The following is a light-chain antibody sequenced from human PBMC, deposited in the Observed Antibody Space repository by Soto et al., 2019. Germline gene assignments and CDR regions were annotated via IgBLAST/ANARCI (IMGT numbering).Light chain of an antibody. CDR3: QSYDSSRSGVV. J-gene: IGLJ2*01. Sequence: QSVLTQPPSVSGAPGQRVTISCTGSFSNIGAGYDVHWYQQLPGTAPKLLIYGNSNRPSGVPDRFSGSKSDTSASLAITGLQAEDEADYYCQSYDSSRSGVVFGGGTKLTVL. CDR1: FSNIGAGYD. V-gene: IGLV1-40*01. CDR2: GNS.